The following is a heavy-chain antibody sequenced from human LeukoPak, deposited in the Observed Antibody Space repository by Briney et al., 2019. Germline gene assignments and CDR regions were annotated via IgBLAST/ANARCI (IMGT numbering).Heavy chain of an antibody. CDR2: IYYSGST. J-gene: IGHJ3*02. D-gene: IGHD3-22*01. Sequence: EPSETLSLTCTVSGGSISSGGYYWSWIRQHPGKGLEWIGYIYYSGSTYYNPSLKSRVTISVDTSKNQFSLKLSSVTAADTAVYYCARDCVGDSSGYFTPATNAFDIWGQGTMVTVSS. V-gene: IGHV4-31*03. CDR3: ARDCVGDSSGYFTPATNAFDI. CDR1: GGSISSGGYY.